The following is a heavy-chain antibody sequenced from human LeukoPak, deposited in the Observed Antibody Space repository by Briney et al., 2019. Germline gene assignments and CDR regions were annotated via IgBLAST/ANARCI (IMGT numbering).Heavy chain of an antibody. J-gene: IGHJ6*03. CDR1: GYTFTSYG. D-gene: IGHD3-10*01. Sequence: VASVKVSCKASGYTFTSYGISWVRQAPGQGLEWMGWISAYNGNTNYAQKLQGRVTMTTDTSTSTAYMELRSLRSDDTAVYYCARDSSNTWFGELLYYYYYMDVWGKGTTVTISS. CDR2: ISAYNGNT. CDR3: ARDSSNTWFGELLYYYYYMDV. V-gene: IGHV1-18*01.